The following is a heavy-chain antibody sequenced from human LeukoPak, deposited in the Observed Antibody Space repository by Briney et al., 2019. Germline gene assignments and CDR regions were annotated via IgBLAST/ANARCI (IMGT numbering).Heavy chain of an antibody. CDR2: ISYDGSNK. V-gene: IGHV3-30-3*01. CDR1: GFTFSSYA. J-gene: IGHJ5*02. CDR3: ARGSYCSSTSCLEAWFDP. Sequence: GGSLRLSCAASGFTFSSYAMHWGRQAPGKGLEGGAVISYDGSNKYYADSVKGRFTISRDNSKNTLYLQMDSLRAEDTAVYYCARGSYCSSTSCLEAWFDPWGQGTLVTVSS. D-gene: IGHD2-2*01.